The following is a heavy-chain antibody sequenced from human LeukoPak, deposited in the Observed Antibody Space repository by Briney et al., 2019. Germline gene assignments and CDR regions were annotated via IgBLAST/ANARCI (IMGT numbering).Heavy chain of an antibody. J-gene: IGHJ4*02. D-gene: IGHD6-6*01. CDR2: INPSGGST. CDR3: ARGSSSSSIDY. CDR1: GYTLTELS. V-gene: IGHV1-46*01. Sequence: ASVKVSCKVSGYTLTELSMHWVRQAPGQGLEWMGIINPSGGSTSYAQKFQGRVTMTRDTSTSTVYMELSSLRSEDTAVYYCARGSSSSSIDYWGQGTLVTVSS.